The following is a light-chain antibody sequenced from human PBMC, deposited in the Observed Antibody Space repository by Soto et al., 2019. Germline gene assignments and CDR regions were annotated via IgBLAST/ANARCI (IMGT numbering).Light chain of an antibody. CDR2: GAS. V-gene: IGKV3D-15*01. CDR1: HSVDSN. CDR3: QQYDKWPLT. J-gene: IGKJ4*01. Sequence: EIVMTQSPGTLSVSTGQGATLSCRASHSVDSNLAWYQQRPGQAPRLLIFGASTRPTGIPDRFSGSGSGTEFTLTISSLQSEDFAVYYCQQYDKWPLTFGGGTKMDIK.